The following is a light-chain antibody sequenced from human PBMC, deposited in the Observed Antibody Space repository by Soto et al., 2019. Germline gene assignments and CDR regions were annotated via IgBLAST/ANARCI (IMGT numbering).Light chain of an antibody. CDR1: QSVSSN. CDR3: QQRSTWPLT. V-gene: IGKV3-15*01. Sequence: EIVMTQSPATLSVSPGERATLSCRASQSVSSNLAWYQQKPGQAPRLLIYGASTRATGIPARFSGSGSGTEFTLTISSPQSEDFAVYYCQQRSTWPLTFGGGTKVEIK. CDR2: GAS. J-gene: IGKJ4*01.